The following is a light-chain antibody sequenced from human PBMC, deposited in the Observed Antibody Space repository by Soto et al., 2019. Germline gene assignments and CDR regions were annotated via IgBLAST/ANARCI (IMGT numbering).Light chain of an antibody. Sequence: QSALTQPASVSGSPGQSITISCTGTSSDVGGYNYVSWYQQHPGKAPKLMIYDVSNRPSGVSNRFSGSKSGNTASLTISGLQAEDEAAYDCISYTCNSAVLFCGGTKLTVL. V-gene: IGLV2-14*01. CDR2: DVS. J-gene: IGLJ2*01. CDR3: ISYTCNSAVL. CDR1: SSDVGGYNY.